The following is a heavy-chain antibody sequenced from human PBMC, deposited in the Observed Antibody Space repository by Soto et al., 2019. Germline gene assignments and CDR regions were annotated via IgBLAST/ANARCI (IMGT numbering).Heavy chain of an antibody. CDR1: GSTFSSYA. D-gene: IGHD5-12*01. J-gene: IGHJ4*02. CDR2: ISGSGGST. Sequence: GGSLRLSCAASGSTFSSYAMSWVRQAPGKGLEWVSAISGSGGSTYYADSVKGRFTISRDNSKNTLYLQMNSLRAEDTAVYYCAKDRYSGYDFGYFDYWGQGTLVTVSS. V-gene: IGHV3-23*01. CDR3: AKDRYSGYDFGYFDY.